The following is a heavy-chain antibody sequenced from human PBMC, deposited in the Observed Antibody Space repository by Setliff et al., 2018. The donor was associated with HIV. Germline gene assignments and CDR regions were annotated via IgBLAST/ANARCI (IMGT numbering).Heavy chain of an antibody. CDR2: MNPNSGST. V-gene: IGHV1-8*01. J-gene: IGHJ4*02. CDR1: GYTFTNYD. D-gene: IGHD5-12*01. Sequence: GASVKVSCKASGYTFTNYDINWVRQATGQALEWMGWMNPNSGSTGYAQKFQGRVTITRNTSISTAYMEMSSLRSEDTAVYYCATRIRDGHRGYGYFDFWGQGTLVTVSS. CDR3: ATRIRDGHRGYGYFDF.